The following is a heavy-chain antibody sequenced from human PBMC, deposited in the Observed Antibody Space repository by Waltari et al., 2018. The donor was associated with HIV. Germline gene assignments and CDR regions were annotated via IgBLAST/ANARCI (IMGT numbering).Heavy chain of an antibody. CDR3: ARGTYYFDTSSGYPPLDL. V-gene: IGHV4-4*07. CDR1: GGSINSYY. D-gene: IGHD3-22*01. J-gene: IGHJ2*01. CDR2: IYTSGSP. Sequence: QVQLQQSGPRLMKPSETLSLTCIVSGGSINSYYWNWIRQPAGKALEWIGRIYTSGSPKDNPSLQGRVSMSIATSKNQFSLNLTSVTAADTAVYYCARGTYYFDTSSGYPPLDLWGRGTLVTVSS.